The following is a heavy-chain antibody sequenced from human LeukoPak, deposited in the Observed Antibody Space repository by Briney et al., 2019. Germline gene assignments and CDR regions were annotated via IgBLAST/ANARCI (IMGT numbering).Heavy chain of an antibody. CDR2: TYYSGST. Sequence: PSETLSLTCTVSGGSISSYYWSWIRQPPGKGLEWIGYTYYSGSTNYNPSLKSRVTISVDTSKNQFSLRLNSVTAADTAVYYCARSRAFNSGAFDPWGQGILVTVSS. J-gene: IGHJ5*02. V-gene: IGHV4-59*01. CDR1: GGSISSYY. CDR3: ARSRAFNSGAFDP. D-gene: IGHD1-26*01.